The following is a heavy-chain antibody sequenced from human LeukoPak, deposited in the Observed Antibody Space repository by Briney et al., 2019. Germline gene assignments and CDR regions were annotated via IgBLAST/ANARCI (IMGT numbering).Heavy chain of an antibody. CDR1: GFTFGDYG. CDR3: AVPRVAGLSGGVDY. Sequence: PGGSLRLSCTASGFTFGDYGMHWIRQAPGKGLDWVGFIRSEEYGGTTEYAASVNGRFSISRDNSKNTLYLQMNSLRAEDTAVYYCAVPRVAGLSGGVDYWGQGTLVTVSS. V-gene: IGHV3-49*03. D-gene: IGHD6-19*01. CDR2: IRSEEYGGTT. J-gene: IGHJ4*02.